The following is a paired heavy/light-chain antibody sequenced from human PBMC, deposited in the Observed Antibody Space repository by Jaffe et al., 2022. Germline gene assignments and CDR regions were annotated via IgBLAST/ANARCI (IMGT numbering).Heavy chain of an antibody. J-gene: IGHJ5*02. CDR2: ISSSGST. D-gene: IGHD3-22*01. CDR1: GGSVSSGNYY. Sequence: QVRLQESGPGLVKPSQTLSLTCSVSGGSVSSGNYYWTWIRQPAGKGLEWIGRISSSGSTKYNASLKSRVTISVDTSKNEFSLKLSSVTAADTAVYYCAREVEETLIVGVIDWDPFTNNYFDPWGQGILVTVSS. V-gene: IGHV4-61*02. CDR3: AREVEETLIVGVIDWDPFTNNYFDP.
Light chain of an antibody. CDR2: GAS. CDR1: QSVTSTY. J-gene: IGKJ2*01. Sequence: EIVLTQSPGTLSLSPGETATLSCRASQSVTSTYLAWYQQKPGQAPRLLIYGASTRATGVPDRFSGSGSGTDFTLTINRLEPEDFAMYYCQQCDSSPYTFGQGTKLDIK. CDR3: QQCDSSPYT. V-gene: IGKV3-20*01.